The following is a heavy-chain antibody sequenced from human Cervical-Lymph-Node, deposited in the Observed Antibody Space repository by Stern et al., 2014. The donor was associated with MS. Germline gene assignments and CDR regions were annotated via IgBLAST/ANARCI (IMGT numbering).Heavy chain of an antibody. J-gene: IGHJ4*02. CDR2: TNTDTGSP. CDR1: GYIFTNYA. V-gene: IGHV7-4-1*02. CDR3: ASTVSAAAY. Sequence: QLVQSGSELKKPGASVKISCKASGYIFTNYAIHWVRQAPGQGLEWMGGTNTDTGSPTYAQAFTGRFVFSLDTSVSTAYLQISSLKAEDTAVYYCASTVSAAAYWGQGTLVAVSS. D-gene: IGHD6-25*01.